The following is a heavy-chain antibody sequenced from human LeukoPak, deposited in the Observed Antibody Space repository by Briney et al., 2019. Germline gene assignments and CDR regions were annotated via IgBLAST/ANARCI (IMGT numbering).Heavy chain of an antibody. J-gene: IGHJ4*02. CDR1: GGSVSSGSYY. D-gene: IGHD3-3*01. Sequence: PSETLSLTCTVSGGSVSSGSYYWSWIRQPPGKGLEWIGEINHSGSTNYNPSLKSRVTISVDTSKNQFSLKLSSVTAADTAVYYCARVFPGITIFGVVIGSFGPFDYWGQGTLVTVSS. V-gene: IGHV4-61*01. CDR3: ARVFPGITIFGVVIGSFGPFDY. CDR2: INHSGST.